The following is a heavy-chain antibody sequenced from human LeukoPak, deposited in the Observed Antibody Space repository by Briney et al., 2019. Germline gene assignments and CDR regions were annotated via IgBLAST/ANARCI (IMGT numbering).Heavy chain of an antibody. Sequence: ASVKVSCKTSGYSFNIYEINWVRQATGQGLEWMGWVNPNSGDTNYAQKFQGRLTMTRNTSISTAYMELSGLRLEDTAVYYCSRGPRFDPWGQGTQVTVSS. CDR2: VNPNSGDT. CDR3: SRGPRFDP. V-gene: IGHV1-8*01. J-gene: IGHJ5*02. CDR1: GYSFNIYE.